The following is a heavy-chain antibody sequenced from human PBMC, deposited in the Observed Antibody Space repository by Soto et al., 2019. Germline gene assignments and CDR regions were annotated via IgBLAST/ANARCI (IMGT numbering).Heavy chain of an antibody. CDR2: IKAYSGNT. Sequence: QLQLVQSGAEAKKPGASVKVSCKASGYTFPTSTISWVRQAPGQGLEWMGWIKAYSGNTNYAQKLQGRVTMTTDTSTNTAYMELRSLTTDDTAIYYCPIADYGDDDYWCQGTLVTVSS. CDR1: GYTFPTST. J-gene: IGHJ4*02. CDR3: PIADYGDDDY. D-gene: IGHD4-17*01. V-gene: IGHV1-18*01.